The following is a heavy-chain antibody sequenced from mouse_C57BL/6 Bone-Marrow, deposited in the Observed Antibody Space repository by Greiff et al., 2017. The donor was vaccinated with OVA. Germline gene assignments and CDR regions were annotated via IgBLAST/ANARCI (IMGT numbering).Heavy chain of an antibody. J-gene: IGHJ2*01. CDR1: GFNIKDDY. CDR3: TTGGGTDY. Sequence: EVQLQQSGAELVRPGASVKLSCTASGFNIKDDYMHWVKQRPEQGLEWIGWIDPENGDTESASKFQGKATITADTSSNTAYLQLSSLTSEDTAVYYCTTGGGTDYWGQGTTLTVSS. V-gene: IGHV14-4*01. D-gene: IGHD4-1*01. CDR2: IDPENGDT.